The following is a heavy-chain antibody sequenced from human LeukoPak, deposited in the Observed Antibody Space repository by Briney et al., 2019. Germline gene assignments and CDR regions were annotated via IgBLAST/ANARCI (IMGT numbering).Heavy chain of an antibody. CDR2: ISSSSTTI. V-gene: IGHV3-48*01. CDR1: GFTFSSYS. Sequence: PGGSLRLSCTASGFTFSSYSINWVRQAPGKGLEWVSYISSSSTTIKYVDSVQGRFTISRDNAKNSLYLQMDSLSVEDTAVYYCARETGYIDYWGQGTLVTVSS. J-gene: IGHJ4*02. CDR3: ARETGYIDY. D-gene: IGHD3-9*01.